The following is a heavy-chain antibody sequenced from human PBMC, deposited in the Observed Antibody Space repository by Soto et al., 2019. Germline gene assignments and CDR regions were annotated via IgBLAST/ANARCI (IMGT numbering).Heavy chain of an antibody. V-gene: IGHV1-69*02. CDR2: IIPILGIA. Sequence: VKVSCKASGGTFSSYTISWVRQAPGQGLEWMGRIIPILGIANYAQKFQGRVTITADKSTSTAYMELSSLRSEDTAVYYCANEASSSWYGSYYYGMDVWGQGTTVTVSS. CDR3: ANEASSSWYGSYYYGMDV. CDR1: GGTFSSYT. D-gene: IGHD6-13*01. J-gene: IGHJ6*02.